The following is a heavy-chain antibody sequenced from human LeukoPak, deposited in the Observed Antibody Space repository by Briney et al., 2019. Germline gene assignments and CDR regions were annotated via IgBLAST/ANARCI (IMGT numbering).Heavy chain of an antibody. CDR2: INPSGGST. V-gene: IGHV1-46*01. D-gene: IGHD6-19*01. Sequence: ASVKVSCKASGYTFTSYYMHWVRQAPGQGLEWMGIINPSGGSTSYAQKFQCRVTMTRDTSTSTDYMELSSLRSEDTAVYYCARDSSGWYGAFDIWGQGTMVTVSS. CDR3: ARDSSGWYGAFDI. CDR1: GYTFTSYY. J-gene: IGHJ3*02.